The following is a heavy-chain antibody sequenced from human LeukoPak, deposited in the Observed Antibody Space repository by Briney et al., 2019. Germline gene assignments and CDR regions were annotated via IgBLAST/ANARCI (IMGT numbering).Heavy chain of an antibody. D-gene: IGHD3-10*01. CDR3: ARAVGSGSFQTYYYYMDV. V-gene: IGHV4-59*12. J-gene: IGHJ6*03. CDR1: GGYIGSYY. Sequence: SETLSLTCTVSGGYIGSYYWSWIRQPPGKGLEWIGYIYYSGSTNYNPSLKSRVTMSVDTSKNQFSLKLSSVTAADTAVYYCARAVGSGSFQTYYYYMDVWGKGTTVTISS. CDR2: IYYSGST.